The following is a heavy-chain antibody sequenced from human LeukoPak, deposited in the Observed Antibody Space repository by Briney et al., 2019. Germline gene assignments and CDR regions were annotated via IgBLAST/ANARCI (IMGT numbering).Heavy chain of an antibody. CDR1: GGSFSGYY. V-gene: IGHV4-34*01. J-gene: IGHJ5*02. Sequence: SETLSLTCAVYGGSFSGYYWSWIRQPPGKGLEWIGEINHSGSTNYNPSLKSRVTISVDTSKNQFSLKLSSVTAADTAVYYCANMGYSYAPGLFDPWGQGTLVTVSS. CDR2: INHSGST. D-gene: IGHD5-18*01. CDR3: ANMGYSYAPGLFDP.